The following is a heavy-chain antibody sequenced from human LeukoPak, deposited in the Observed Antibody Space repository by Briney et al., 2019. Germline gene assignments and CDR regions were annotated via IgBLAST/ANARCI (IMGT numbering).Heavy chain of an antibody. CDR2: IYYSGST. Sequence: PSETLPLTCTVSGGSISSGGYYWSWIRQHPGKGLEWIGYIYYSGSTYYNPSLKSRVTISVDTSKNQFSLKLSSVTAADTAVYYCARDQLLYENWFDPWGQGTLVTVSS. J-gene: IGHJ5*02. V-gene: IGHV4-31*03. D-gene: IGHD3-10*01. CDR1: GGSISSGGYY. CDR3: ARDQLLYENWFDP.